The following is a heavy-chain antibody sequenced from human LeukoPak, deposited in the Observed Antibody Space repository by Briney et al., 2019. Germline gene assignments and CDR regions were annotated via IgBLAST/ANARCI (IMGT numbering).Heavy chain of an antibody. CDR2: IYYSGST. CDR3: ARAVGAVAGYFDY. J-gene: IGHJ4*02. V-gene: IGHV4-59*12. Sequence: GSLRLSCAASGFTFTKYWMTWVRQPPGKGLEWIGYIYYSGSTYYNPSLKSRVTISVDTSKNQFSLKLSSVTAADTAVYYCARAVGAVAGYFDYWGQGTLVTVSS. CDR1: GFTFTKYW. D-gene: IGHD6-19*01.